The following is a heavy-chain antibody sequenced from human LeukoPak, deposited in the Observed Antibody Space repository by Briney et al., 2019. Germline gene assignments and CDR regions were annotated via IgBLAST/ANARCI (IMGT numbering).Heavy chain of an antibody. CDR2: ISRAGDRT. CDR1: GFIFSSYD. V-gene: IGHV3-23*01. Sequence: GGSLRLSCVGSGFIFSSYDMGWVRQAPGKGLEWVSSISRAGDRTYYEDSVKGRFTISRDNSRNTMYLQMNSLRAEDTAVYYCARDRRTGRRIGYYYYMDVWGKGTTVTVSS. CDR3: ARDRRTGRRIGYYYYMDV. D-gene: IGHD1-14*01. J-gene: IGHJ6*03.